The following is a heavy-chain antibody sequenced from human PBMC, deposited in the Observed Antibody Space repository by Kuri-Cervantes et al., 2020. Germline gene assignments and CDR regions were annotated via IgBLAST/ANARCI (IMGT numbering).Heavy chain of an antibody. D-gene: IGHD2-21*01. J-gene: IGHJ4*02. Sequence: GSLRLSCAVYGGSFSGYYWSWIRQRPGKGREWIGEINRGGSTNYYPSLKSRVTISVDTSKNQFSLKLSSVSAADTAVYYCARGSIRGHFDYWGQGTLVTVSS. CDR3: ARGSIRGHFDY. V-gene: IGHV4-34*01. CDR2: INRGGST. CDR1: GGSFSGYY.